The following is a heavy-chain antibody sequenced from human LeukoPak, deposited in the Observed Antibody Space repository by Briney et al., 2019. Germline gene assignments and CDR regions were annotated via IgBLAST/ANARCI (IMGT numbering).Heavy chain of an antibody. Sequence: SETLSLTCTVSGGSISDYYWSWIRQPPGKGLEWIGNIYYSGSTNYNPSLKSRVTISVDTSKNQFSLKLSSVTAADTAVYFCARDSGGCFDYWAQGTLVTVSS. CDR1: GGSISDYY. D-gene: IGHD2-15*01. V-gene: IGHV4-59*01. J-gene: IGHJ4*02. CDR3: ARDSGGCFDY. CDR2: IYYSGST.